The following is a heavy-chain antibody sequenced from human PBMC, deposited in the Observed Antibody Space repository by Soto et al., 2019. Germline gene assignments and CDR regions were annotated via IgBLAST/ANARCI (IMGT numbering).Heavy chain of an antibody. V-gene: IGHV1-3*01. Sequence: SXKVSFKASGYTXTSYAMNLVRQAPGQSLEWMGWINDGNGNTKYSQKFQGRVTITRDTSASTAYMELSSLRYEDTAVYYFARGPLTMIVVVGYAFDIWGQGTMGTVSS. CDR3: ARGPLTMIVVVGYAFDI. CDR2: INDGNGNT. J-gene: IGHJ3*02. CDR1: GYTXTSYA. D-gene: IGHD3-22*01.